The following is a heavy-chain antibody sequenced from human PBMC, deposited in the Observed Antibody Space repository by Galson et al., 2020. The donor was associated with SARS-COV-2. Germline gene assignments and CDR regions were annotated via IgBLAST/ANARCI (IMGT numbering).Heavy chain of an antibody. D-gene: IGHD5-12*01. J-gene: IGHJ4*02. CDR1: GYTFTGYY. CDR3: ARETEMATFNYFDY. CDR2: INPHTGGT. Sequence: ASVKVSCKASGYTFTGYYIHWVRQAPGQGLEWMAWINPHTGGTNYAQKFQGWVTMTRDTSISTAYVELRSLKSDDTAVFYCARETEMATFNYFDYWGQGTLVTVSS. V-gene: IGHV1-2*04.